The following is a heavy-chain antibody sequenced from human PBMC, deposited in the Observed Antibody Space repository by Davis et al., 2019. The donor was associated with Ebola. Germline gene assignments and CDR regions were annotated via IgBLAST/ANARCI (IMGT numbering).Heavy chain of an antibody. CDR2: INRDGTTT. CDR1: GFIFSNSW. Sequence: GESLKISCAASGFIFSNSWMSWVRQGPGEGLVWVSHINRDGTTTNYADSVKGRFTISRDNAKNTLYLQMNSLRAEDTAVYYCMSLSGGSWGQGTLVTVSS. CDR3: MSLSGGS. V-gene: IGHV3-74*01. J-gene: IGHJ5*02. D-gene: IGHD3-16*01.